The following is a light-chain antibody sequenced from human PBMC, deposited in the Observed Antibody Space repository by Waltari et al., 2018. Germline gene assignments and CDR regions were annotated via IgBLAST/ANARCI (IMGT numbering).Light chain of an antibody. V-gene: IGKV3-20*01. J-gene: IGKJ4*01. CDR2: GAS. CDR3: QQYGSSLFT. CDR1: QSVSSSY. Sequence: DIVLTQSPGTLSLSPGERATLSCSASQSVSSSYLAWYQQKPGQTPRLLIYGASSRATGIPDRFSGSGSGTDFTLTISRLEPEDFAVYYCQQYGSSLFTFGGGTKVEIK.